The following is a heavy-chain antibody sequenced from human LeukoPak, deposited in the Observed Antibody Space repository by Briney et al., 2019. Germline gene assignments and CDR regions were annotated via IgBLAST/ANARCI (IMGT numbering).Heavy chain of an antibody. Sequence: ASVKVSCKASGGTFSSYAISWVRQATGQGLEWMGWMNPNSGNTGYAQKFQGRVTMTRNTSISTAYMEPSSLRSEDTAVYYCARATPSDYGTQALSYWGQGTLVTVSS. CDR3: ARATPSDYGTQALSY. V-gene: IGHV1-8*02. J-gene: IGHJ4*02. CDR2: MNPNSGNT. D-gene: IGHD4-17*01. CDR1: GGTFSSYA.